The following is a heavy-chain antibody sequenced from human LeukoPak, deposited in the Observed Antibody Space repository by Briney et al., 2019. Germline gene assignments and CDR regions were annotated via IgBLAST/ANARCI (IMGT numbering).Heavy chain of an antibody. V-gene: IGHV3-53*01. CDR2: LYSGGDT. CDR1: GFTVGTKY. Sequence: PGGSLRLSCAASGFTVGTKYMNWVRQSPEKGLEWVSILYSGGDTYYADSVKGRFTISRDNSRNTLSLQMNSLRVEDTAIYYCARVGDHYHWYLDLWGRGTLVTVSS. J-gene: IGHJ2*01. CDR3: ARVGDHYHWYLDL. D-gene: IGHD3-10*01.